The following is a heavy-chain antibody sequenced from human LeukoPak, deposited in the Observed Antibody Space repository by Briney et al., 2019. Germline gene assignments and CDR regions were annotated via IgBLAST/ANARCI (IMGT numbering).Heavy chain of an antibody. V-gene: IGHV3-30*02. D-gene: IGHD3-3*01. Sequence: PGGSLRLSCAASGFTFSSYGMHWVRQAPGKGLEWVAFIRXDGXXKYYADSVKGRFTISRDNSKNTLYLQMNSLRAEDTAVYYCAKDXYDFWSGYYTSVYXYYMDVWGKGTTVTVSS. CDR2: IRXDGXXK. J-gene: IGHJ6*03. CDR3: AKDXYDFWSGYYTSVYXYYMDV. CDR1: GFTFSSYG.